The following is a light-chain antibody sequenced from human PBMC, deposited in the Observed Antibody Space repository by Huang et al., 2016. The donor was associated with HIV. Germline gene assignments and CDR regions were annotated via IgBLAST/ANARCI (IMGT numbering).Light chain of an antibody. CDR1: QSVSSN. V-gene: IGKV3-15*01. Sequence: EIVMTQSPATLSVSPGERAALSCRASQSVSSNLAWYQQKPGQAPRLLMYGASTRATGIPARFSGSWSGTEFTLTITSLQSEDFAIYYCQQYHNWPPWTFGQGTKVEIK. J-gene: IGKJ1*01. CDR3: QQYHNWPPWT. CDR2: GAS.